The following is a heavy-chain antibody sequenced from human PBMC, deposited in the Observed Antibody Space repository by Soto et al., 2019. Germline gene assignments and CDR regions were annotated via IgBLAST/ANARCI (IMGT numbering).Heavy chain of an antibody. CDR2: IYYSGST. D-gene: IGHD3-22*01. Sequence: PSETLSLTCTVSGGSISSDYWSWIRQPPGKGLEWIAYIYYSGSTTYNPSLRSRVTISVDTSKNQFSLKLSSVTAADTAVYYCARLGHVYYYDSSGYREYFQHWGQGTLVTVSS. CDR3: ARLGHVYYYDSSGYREYFQH. V-gene: IGHV4-59*01. J-gene: IGHJ1*01. CDR1: GGSISSDY.